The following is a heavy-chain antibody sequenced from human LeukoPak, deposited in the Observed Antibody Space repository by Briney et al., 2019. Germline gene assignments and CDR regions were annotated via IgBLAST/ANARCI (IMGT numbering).Heavy chain of an antibody. CDR3: ARRVGIAARPDISYYFDY. J-gene: IGHJ4*02. Sequence: PGESLKISCKGSGYRFTDYWIGWVRQTPGKGLEWMGIISPEDSDTRYSPSFQGQVTISADESISTAYLQWSSLKASDTAMYYCARRVGIAARPDISYYFDYWGQGTLVTVSS. CDR2: ISPEDSDT. D-gene: IGHD6-6*01. CDR1: GYRFTDYW. V-gene: IGHV5-51*01.